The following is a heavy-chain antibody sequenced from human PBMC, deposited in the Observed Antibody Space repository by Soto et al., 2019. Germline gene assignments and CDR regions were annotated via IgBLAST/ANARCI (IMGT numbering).Heavy chain of an antibody. J-gene: IGHJ6*02. CDR2: IKSKTDGGTT. D-gene: IGHD1-26*01. V-gene: IGHV3-15*01. Sequence: GGSLRLSCAASGFTFSNAWMSWVRQAPGKGLEWVGRIKSKTDGGTTDYAAPVKGRFTISRDDSKNTLYLQMNSLKTEDTTVYYCTTASGSYYYYYGMDVWGQGTTVTVSS. CDR3: TTASGSYYYYYGMDV. CDR1: GFTFSNAW.